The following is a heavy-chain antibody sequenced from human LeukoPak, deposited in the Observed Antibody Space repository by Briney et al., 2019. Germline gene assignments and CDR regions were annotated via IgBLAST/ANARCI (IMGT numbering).Heavy chain of an antibody. CDR3: VRDRFYSFDY. CDR1: GFTFSSYS. CDR2: ISSSSSAI. V-gene: IGHV3-48*02. Sequence: GGSLRLSCAASGFTFSSYSMNWVRQAPGKGLEWISYISSSSSAIYYADSVKGRFTISRDNAKNSLYLQMNSLRDEDTAVYYRVRDRFYSFDYWGQGTLVTVSS. J-gene: IGHJ4*02.